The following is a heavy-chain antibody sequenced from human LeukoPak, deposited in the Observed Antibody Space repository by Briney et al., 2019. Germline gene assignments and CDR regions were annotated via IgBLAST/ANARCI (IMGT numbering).Heavy chain of an antibody. V-gene: IGHV5-10-1*01. CDR2: IDPSDSYT. Sequence: GESLRISCKGSGYSFTSYWITWVRQMPGKGLEWMGRIDPSDSYTNYSPSFQCHVTISADKSISTAYLQWSSLKASDTAMYYCARLGRDFYAMDVWGQGTTVTVSS. J-gene: IGHJ6*02. CDR3: ARLGRDFYAMDV. D-gene: IGHD1-26*01. CDR1: GYSFTSYW.